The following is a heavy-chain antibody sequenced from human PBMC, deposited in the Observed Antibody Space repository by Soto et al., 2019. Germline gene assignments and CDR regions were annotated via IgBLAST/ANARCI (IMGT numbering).Heavy chain of an antibody. V-gene: IGHV1-46*01. CDR3: AREYGGSRVFDY. CDR2: INPSADST. CDR1: GYTFTNYF. D-gene: IGHD1-26*01. J-gene: IGHJ4*02. Sequence: QVQLVQSGAEVNKPGASVKVSCKTSGYTFTNYFIHWVRQAPGQGLEWMGIINPSADSTNYAQKFQGRVTVTRDTSTSTVYMELRSLRSEDTAVYYCAREYGGSRVFDYWGQGTLVTVSS.